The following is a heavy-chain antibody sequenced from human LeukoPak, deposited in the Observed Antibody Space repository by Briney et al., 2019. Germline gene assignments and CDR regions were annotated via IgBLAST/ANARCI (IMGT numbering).Heavy chain of an antibody. CDR1: GGSISSGSYY. CDR2: IYNSGST. V-gene: IGHV4-61*01. J-gene: IGHJ4*02. D-gene: IGHD2/OR15-2a*01. Sequence: SQTLSLTCTVSGGSISSGSYYWSWIRQPPGKGLEWIAYIYNSGSTNYNPSLKSRVTISVDTSKNQFSLKLSSVTAADTAVYYCAGGIVTGDDLGGYWGQGTLVTVSS. CDR3: AGGIVTGDDLGGY.